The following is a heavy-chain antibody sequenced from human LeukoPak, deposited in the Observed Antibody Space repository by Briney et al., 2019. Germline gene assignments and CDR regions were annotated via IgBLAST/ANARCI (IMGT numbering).Heavy chain of an antibody. J-gene: IGHJ4*02. V-gene: IGHV1-69*04. D-gene: IGHD3-22*01. Sequence: GASVKVSCKASGGTFSSYAISWVRQAPGQGLEWMGRIIPILGIANYAQKFQGRVTITADKSTSTAYMELSSLRSEDTAVYYCASDSSGYYYFDYWGQGTLVTVSS. CDR1: GGTFSSYA. CDR2: IIPILGIA. CDR3: ASDSSGYYYFDY.